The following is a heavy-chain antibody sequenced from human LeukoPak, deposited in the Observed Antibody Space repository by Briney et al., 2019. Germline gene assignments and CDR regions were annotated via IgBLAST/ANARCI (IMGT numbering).Heavy chain of an antibody. D-gene: IGHD1-26*01. CDR2: ISGSGGST. J-gene: IGHJ4*02. CDR3: ARQGATRGFDY. Sequence: GGSLRLSCAASGFTFSSYGMHWVRQAPGKGLEWVSAISGSGGSTYYADSVKGRFTISRDNAKNSLYLQMNSLRAEDTALYYCARQGATRGFDYWGQGTLVTVSS. V-gene: IGHV3-21*04. CDR1: GFTFSSYG.